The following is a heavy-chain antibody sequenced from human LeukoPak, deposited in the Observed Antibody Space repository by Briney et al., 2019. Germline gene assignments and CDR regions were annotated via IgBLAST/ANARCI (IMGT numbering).Heavy chain of an antibody. CDR1: GGSFSGYY. CDR2: INHSGST. CDR3: ARGLGSGSYYNGG. J-gene: IGHJ4*02. V-gene: IGHV4-34*01. Sequence: SETLSLTCAVYGGSFSGYYRCWIRQPPGKGLEWIGEINHSGSTNYNPSLKSRVTISVDTSKNQFSLKLNSVTAADTAVYYCARGLGSGSYYNGGWGQGTLVTVSS. D-gene: IGHD3-10*01.